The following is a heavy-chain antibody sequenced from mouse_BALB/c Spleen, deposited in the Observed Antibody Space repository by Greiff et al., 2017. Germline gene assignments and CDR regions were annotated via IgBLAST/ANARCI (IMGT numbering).Heavy chain of an antibody. V-gene: IGHV14-4*02. Sequence: EVKLVESGAELVRSGASVKLSCTASGFNIKDYYMHWVKQRPEQGLEWIGWIDPENGDTEYAPKFQGKATMTADTSSNTAYLQLSSLTSEDTAVYYCNAIYYDYDVGHFDYWGQGTTLTVSS. CDR3: NAIYYDYDVGHFDY. D-gene: IGHD2-4*01. J-gene: IGHJ2*01. CDR1: GFNIKDYY. CDR2: IDPENGDT.